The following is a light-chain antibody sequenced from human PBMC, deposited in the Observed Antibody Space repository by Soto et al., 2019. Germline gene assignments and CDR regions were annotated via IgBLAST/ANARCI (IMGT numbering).Light chain of an antibody. CDR1: QSFNSIY. J-gene: IGKJ5*01. Sequence: EIVWTQTQGTLSLSPGERATLSCRASQSFNSIYLAWYQQKPGQAPRLLIYGASSRATGIPDRFSGSGSGTDFTLTISRLEPEDFAVYYCHQYDSWTFGQGTRLEIK. V-gene: IGKV3-20*01. CDR2: GAS. CDR3: HQYDSWT.